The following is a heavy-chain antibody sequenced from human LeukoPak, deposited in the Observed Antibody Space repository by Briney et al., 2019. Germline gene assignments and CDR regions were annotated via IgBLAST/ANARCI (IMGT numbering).Heavy chain of an antibody. J-gene: IGHJ6*03. Sequence: ASVKVSFKASGYTFTSYDINWVRRATGQGLGWMGWMNPNSGNTGYAQKFQGRVTMTRNTSITTAYMELSSLRSEDTAVYSCARGMGRYYYYYYYYMDVWGKGTTVTVSS. D-gene: IGHD3-10*01. CDR2: MNPNSGNT. CDR1: GYTFTSYD. CDR3: ARGMGRYYYYYYYYMDV. V-gene: IGHV1-8*01.